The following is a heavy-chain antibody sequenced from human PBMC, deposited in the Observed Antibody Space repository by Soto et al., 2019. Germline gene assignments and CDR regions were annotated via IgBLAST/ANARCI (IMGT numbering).Heavy chain of an antibody. CDR3: ARDLRIAAAGNNWFDP. D-gene: IGHD6-13*01. CDR2: TYYRSKWYN. CDR1: GDSVSSNSAA. V-gene: IGHV6-1*01. J-gene: IGHJ5*02. Sequence: SQTLSLTCAISGDSVSSNSAAWNWIRQSPSRGLEWLGRTYYRSKWYNDYAVSVKSRITINPDTSKNQFSLQLNSVTPEDTAVYYCARDLRIAAAGNNWFDPWGQGTLVTVSS.